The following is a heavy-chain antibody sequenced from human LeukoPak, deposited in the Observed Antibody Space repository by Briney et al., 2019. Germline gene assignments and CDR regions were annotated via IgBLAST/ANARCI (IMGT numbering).Heavy chain of an antibody. CDR1: GGSFSGDF. D-gene: IGHD5-12*01. V-gene: IGHV4-34*01. CDR3: ARHTWQWLPLDD. CDR2: INHGGST. Sequence: SETLSLTCAVYGGSFSGDFWSWIRQSPGKGLEWIGEINHGGSTTYNPSLQSRVTMSVDTSTNQISLKMTSVTAADTAIYYCARHTWQWLPLDDWGQGTQVTISS. J-gene: IGHJ4*02.